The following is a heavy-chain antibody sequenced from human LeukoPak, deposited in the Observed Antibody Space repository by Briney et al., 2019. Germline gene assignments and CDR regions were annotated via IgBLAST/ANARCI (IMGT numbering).Heavy chain of an antibody. V-gene: IGHV3-74*01. D-gene: IGHD2-21*01. CDR2: INPDGSST. J-gene: IGHJ4*02. Sequence: GGSLRLSCAASGFTFSYYWMHWVRQAPGKGLVWVSRINPDGSSTNYADSVKGRFTISRDNAKNTLYLQMNSLRAEDTAVYYCARDKCIDWGQGTLVTVSS. CDR3: ARDKCID. CDR1: GFTFSYYW.